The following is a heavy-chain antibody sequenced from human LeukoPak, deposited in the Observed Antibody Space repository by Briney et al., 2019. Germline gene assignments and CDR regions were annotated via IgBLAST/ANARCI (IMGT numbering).Heavy chain of an antibody. V-gene: IGHV1-69*13. J-gene: IGHJ6*03. CDR3: ARSFGYCSSTSCYSMDV. D-gene: IGHD2-2*01. CDR2: IIPIFGTA. CDR1: GGTFSSYA. Sequence: SVKLSCKASGGTFSSYAISWVRQAPGQGLEWMGGIIPIFGTANYAQKSQGRVTITADESTSTAYMELSSLRSEDTAVYYCARSFGYCSSTSCYSMDVWSKGTTLTVSS.